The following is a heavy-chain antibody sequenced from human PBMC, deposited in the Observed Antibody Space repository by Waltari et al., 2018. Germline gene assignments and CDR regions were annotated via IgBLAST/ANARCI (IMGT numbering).Heavy chain of an antibody. J-gene: IGHJ3*01. D-gene: IGHD1-1*01. CDR1: GGSISCGGYY. CDR2: IYHSGST. CDR3: ARDLGRERYGS. V-gene: IGHV4-31*03. Sequence: QVQLQESGPGLVKPSQTLSLTCTVSGGSISCGGYYWSWIRQHPGNGLEWIGYIYHSGSTYYNPSLKSRVTISGDRSKNQFSLKLSSVTAADTAVYYCARDLGRERYGSWGQGTMVTVSS.